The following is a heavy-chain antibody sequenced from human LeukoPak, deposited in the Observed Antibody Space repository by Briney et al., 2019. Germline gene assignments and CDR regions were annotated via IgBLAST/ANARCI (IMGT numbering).Heavy chain of an antibody. Sequence: SETLSLTCTVSVGSISSYYWSWIRQPPGKGLEWIVSMYYSGGTYYNPSLKSRVTISIDTSKNQFSLKLNSVTAADTAVYYCARLVRYCSTNSCYPFDYWGQGTLVTVSS. CDR3: ARLVRYCSTNSCYPFDY. CDR2: MYYSGGT. CDR1: VGSISSYY. D-gene: IGHD2-2*01. V-gene: IGHV4-59*05. J-gene: IGHJ4*02.